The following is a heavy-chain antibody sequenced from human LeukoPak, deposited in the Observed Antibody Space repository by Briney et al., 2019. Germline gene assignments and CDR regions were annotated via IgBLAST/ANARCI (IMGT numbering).Heavy chain of an antibody. Sequence: PSETLSLTCAVYGGSFSGNYWSWIRQPPGKGLEWIGEINHSGSTNYNPSLKSRVTISVDTSKNQFSLKLSSVTAADTAVYYCARGPRASGYFYYYYYMHVWGKGTTVTVSS. V-gene: IGHV4-34*01. J-gene: IGHJ6*03. CDR3: ARGPRASGYFYYYYYMHV. CDR2: INHSGST. CDR1: GGSFSGNY. D-gene: IGHD3-22*01.